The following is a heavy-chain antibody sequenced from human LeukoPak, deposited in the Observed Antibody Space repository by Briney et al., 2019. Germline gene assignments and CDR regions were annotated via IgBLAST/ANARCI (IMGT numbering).Heavy chain of an antibody. CDR3: ARLQYTKDWPPGTFGL. J-gene: IGHJ3*01. CDR1: GYTFKNYI. CDR2: ISAYNGNT. Sequence: GASVKVSCKASGYTFKNYIIAWVRQAPGQGLEWMGWISAYNGNTNSAQKLQGRVTMTTDTSTSTAYMELRSLNSDDTAVYYCARLQYTKDWPPGTFGLWGQGTMVTVSS. V-gene: IGHV1-18*01. D-gene: IGHD3/OR15-3a*01.